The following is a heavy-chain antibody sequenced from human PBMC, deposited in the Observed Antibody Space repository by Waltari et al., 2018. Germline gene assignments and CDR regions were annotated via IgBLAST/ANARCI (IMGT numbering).Heavy chain of an antibody. J-gene: IGHJ3*01. CDR3: ATYIRASLGTAAFDV. V-gene: IGHV4-39*01. CDR2: IPYNGDT. D-gene: IGHD1-1*01. Sequence: QLQLQESGPGLVKPSETLSLTCSVSVVSITTNRHYWGWIRQPPGKGLAWCGTIPYNGDTYRRPYRRSRFTICRDTSKNQLSLKLGAVTAADTAFDYCATYIRASLGTAAFDVWGQGTMVTVSS. CDR1: VVSITTNRHY.